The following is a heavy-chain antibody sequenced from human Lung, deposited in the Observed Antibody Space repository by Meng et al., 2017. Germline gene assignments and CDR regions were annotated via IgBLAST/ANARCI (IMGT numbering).Heavy chain of an antibody. CDR3: ARGPTTMAHDFDY. CDR2: INHSGST. Sequence: QVQLQQWGAGLVKPSETRPLSCVVSGGSFSDYYWSWIRQPPGKGLEWIGEINHSGSTNYNPSLESRATISVDTSQNNLSLKLSSVTAADSAVYYCARGPTTMAHDFDYWGQGTLVTVSS. V-gene: IGHV4-34*01. J-gene: IGHJ4*02. D-gene: IGHD4-11*01. CDR1: GGSFSDYY.